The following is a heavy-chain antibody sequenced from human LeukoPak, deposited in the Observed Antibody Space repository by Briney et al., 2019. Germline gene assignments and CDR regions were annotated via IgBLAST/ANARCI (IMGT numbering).Heavy chain of an antibody. CDR3: AGGPHYYDSSGYYFNY. D-gene: IGHD3-22*01. CDR2: INHSGST. Sequence: SETLSLTCAVYGGSFSGYYWSWIRQPPGKGLEWIGEINHSGSTNYNPSLKSRVTISVDTSKNQFSLKLSSVTAADTAVYYCAGGPHYYDSSGYYFNYWGQGTLVTVSS. CDR1: GGSFSGYY. V-gene: IGHV4-34*01. J-gene: IGHJ4*02.